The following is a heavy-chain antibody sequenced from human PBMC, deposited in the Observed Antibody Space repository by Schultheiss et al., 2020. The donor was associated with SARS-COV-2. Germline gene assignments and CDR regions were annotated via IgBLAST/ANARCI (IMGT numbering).Heavy chain of an antibody. CDR3: ARHGDGYNDDY. J-gene: IGHJ4*02. D-gene: IGHD5-24*01. CDR1: GGSVSSGSYY. CDR2: INHSGST. Sequence: SETLSLTCTVSGGSVSSGSYYWSWIRQPPGKGLEWIGEINHSGSTNYNPSLKSRVTISVDTSKNQFSLKLSSVTAADTAVYYCARHGDGYNDDYWGQGTLVTVSS. V-gene: IGHV4-61*01.